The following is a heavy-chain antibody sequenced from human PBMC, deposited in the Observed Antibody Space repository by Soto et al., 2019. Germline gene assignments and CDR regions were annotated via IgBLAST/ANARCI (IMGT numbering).Heavy chain of an antibody. D-gene: IGHD5-18*01. V-gene: IGHV1-8*01. CDR2: MNPNGGNT. CDR1: GYTFTSYD. Sequence: QVQLVQSGAEVKKPGASVKVSCKASGYTFTSYDINWVRQATGQGLEWMGWMNPNGGNTGYPQKFPGRVTMSSNTSISTAYMEMIRLRSEDPAVDYCAREGGYSYGCDYWGQGTLVTVSS. CDR3: AREGGYSYGCDY. J-gene: IGHJ4*02.